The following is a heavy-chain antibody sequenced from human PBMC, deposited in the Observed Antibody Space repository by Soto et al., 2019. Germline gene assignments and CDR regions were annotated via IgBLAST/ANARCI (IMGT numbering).Heavy chain of an antibody. V-gene: IGHV1-46*01. Sequence: ASLEVSCKAPRDTFTSYYINWVRQAPGQGLEWMGVINPHGGSTAYAQKFKGRVTLTRDTSASTVYMEVSSLTSEDTAMYYCARSSGGNFGIIIEGTNWFAPWGQGTLVTVSS. CDR3: ARSSGGNFGIIIEGTNWFAP. CDR2: INPHGGST. CDR1: RDTFTSYY. D-gene: IGHD1-26*01. J-gene: IGHJ5*02.